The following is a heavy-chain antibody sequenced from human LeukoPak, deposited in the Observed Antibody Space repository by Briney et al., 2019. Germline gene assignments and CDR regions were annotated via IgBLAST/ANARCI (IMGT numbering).Heavy chain of an antibody. CDR1: GASISSDSNY. CDR2: IYHTGST. Sequence: SETLSLTCTVSGASISSDSNYWAWVRQPPGKGLQWIGSIYHTGSTFYNPSLMSRVSISIDSSKNQFSLKLSSVTVADTALYYCAREISISWFYSWGQGTLVRVSS. V-gene: IGHV4-39*07. CDR3: AREISISWFYS. J-gene: IGHJ5*01. D-gene: IGHD3-3*02.